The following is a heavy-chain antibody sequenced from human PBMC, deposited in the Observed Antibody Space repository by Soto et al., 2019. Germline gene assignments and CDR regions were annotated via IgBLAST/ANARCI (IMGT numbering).Heavy chain of an antibody. V-gene: IGHV1-69*06. CDR1: AGTFSSYA. D-gene: IGHD3-10*01. CDR3: ARVTMVPGVIINYGMDV. J-gene: IGHJ6*02. CDR2: IIPIFGTA. Sequence: GXSVKVSCKASAGTFSSYAISWVRQAPGQGLEWMGGIIPIFGTANYAQKFQGRVTITADKSTSTVYMELSSLRSEDTAVYYFARVTMVPGVIINYGMDVWGQGTTVTGSS.